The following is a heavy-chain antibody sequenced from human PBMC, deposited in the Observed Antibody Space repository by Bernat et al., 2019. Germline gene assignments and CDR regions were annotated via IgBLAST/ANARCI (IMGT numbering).Heavy chain of an antibody. Sequence: QITLKESGPTLVKPTQTLTLTSTFSGFSLSTSGVAVGWIRQPPGKALEWLALIYSDEDKRYSPSLRSRLTITKDTSKNQVVLTMTNMDPVDTATYYCAHLKQLVPDYWGQGTLVTVSS. D-gene: IGHD6-13*01. V-gene: IGHV2-5*02. CDR1: GFSLSTSGVA. CDR2: IYSDEDK. J-gene: IGHJ4*02. CDR3: AHLKQLVPDY.